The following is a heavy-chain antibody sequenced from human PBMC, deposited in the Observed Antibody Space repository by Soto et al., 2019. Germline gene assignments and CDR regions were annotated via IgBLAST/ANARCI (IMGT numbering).Heavy chain of an antibody. CDR1: GYTFTGYY. CDR2: INPNSGGT. CDR3: ARAGDCSGGSCSPDFYYYYYGMDV. D-gene: IGHD2-15*01. J-gene: IGHJ6*02. Sequence: ASVKVSCKASGYTFTGYYMHWVRQAPGQGLEWMGWINPNSGGTNYAQKFQGRVTMTRDTSISTAYMELSRLRSDDTAVYYCARAGDCSGGSCSPDFYYYYYGMDVWGQGTTVTV. V-gene: IGHV1-2*02.